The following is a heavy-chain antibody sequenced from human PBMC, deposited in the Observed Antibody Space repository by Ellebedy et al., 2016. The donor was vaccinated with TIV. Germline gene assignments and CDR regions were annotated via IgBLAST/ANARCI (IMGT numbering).Heavy chain of an antibody. CDR1: GGSISSGGYS. CDR2: IYHSGST. D-gene: IGHD3-10*01. CDR3: ARESVGLRITMVRGVTDFDY. J-gene: IGHJ4*02. V-gene: IGHV4-30-2*01. Sequence: LRLSXAVSGGSISSGGYSWSWIRQPPGKGLEWIGYIYHSGSTYYNPSLKSRVTISVDTSKNQFSLKLSSVTAADTAVYYCARESVGLRITMVRGVTDFDYWGQGTLVTVSS.